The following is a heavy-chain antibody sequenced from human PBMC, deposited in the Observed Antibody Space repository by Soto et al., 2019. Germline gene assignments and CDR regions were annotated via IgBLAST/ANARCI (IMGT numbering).Heavy chain of an antibody. CDR2: INPRIGDT. Sequence: QVQLVQSGAELKEPGDSVRVSCEASGYTFTAYYIHWVRQAPGQGLEWMGWINPRIGDTSYAQDFQGRVSMTRDTSISTVYMELSRLTSDDTAIYYCARNMDYYYGPGSGNGHGFWGQGTTVTVFS. CDR3: ARNMDYYYGPGSGNGHGF. D-gene: IGHD3-10*01. J-gene: IGHJ6*02. CDR1: GYTFTAYY. V-gene: IGHV1-2*02.